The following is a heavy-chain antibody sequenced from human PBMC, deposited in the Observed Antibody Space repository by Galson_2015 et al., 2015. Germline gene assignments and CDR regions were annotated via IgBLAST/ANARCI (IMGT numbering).Heavy chain of an antibody. D-gene: IGHD2-15*01. V-gene: IGHV3-30-3*01. Sequence: SLRLSCAASGFTFSSYAMHWVRQAPGKGLEWVAVISYDGSNKYYADSVKGRFTISRDNSKNTLYLQMNSLRAEDTAVYYCARGEDTFYGMDVWGQGTTVTVSS. CDR2: ISYDGSNK. CDR1: GFTFSSYA. CDR3: ARGEDTFYGMDV. J-gene: IGHJ6*02.